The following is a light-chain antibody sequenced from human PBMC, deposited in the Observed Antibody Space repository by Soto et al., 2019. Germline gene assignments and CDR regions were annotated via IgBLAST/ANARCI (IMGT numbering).Light chain of an antibody. CDR3: QQYGSSPYP. CDR1: QSVSSSY. J-gene: IGKJ2*01. CDR2: GAS. Sequence: EIVLTQSPGTLSLSPGERATLSCRASQSVSSSYLAWYQQKPGQAPRLLIYGASSRATGIPDRFSGSGSGTDFTLPISRLEPEEFAVYYCQQYGSSPYPFGQGTKLEIK. V-gene: IGKV3-20*01.